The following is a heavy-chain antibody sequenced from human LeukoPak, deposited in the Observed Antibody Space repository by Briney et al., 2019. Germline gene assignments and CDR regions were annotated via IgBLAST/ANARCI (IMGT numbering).Heavy chain of an antibody. D-gene: IGHD5-24*01. V-gene: IGHV1-69*04. Sequence: SVKVSCKASGYTFTGYYMHWVRQAPGQGLEWMGRIIPILGIANYAQKFQGRVTITADKSTSTAYMELSSLRSEDTAVYYCARDFKDGYNYLGNFDYWGQGTLVTVSS. CDR2: IIPILGIA. J-gene: IGHJ4*02. CDR3: ARDFKDGYNYLGNFDY. CDR1: GYTFTGYY.